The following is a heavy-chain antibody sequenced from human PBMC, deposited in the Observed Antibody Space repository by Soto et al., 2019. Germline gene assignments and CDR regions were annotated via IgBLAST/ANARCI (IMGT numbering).Heavy chain of an antibody. Sequence: GGSLRLSCAASGFTVSSSCLYWVRQAPGRGLEWVSSIYISGSTYYADSVQGRFTISRDNSKNTLYLQMNSLRAEDTAVYYCARGKVGTNPNWLDPWGQGTLVTVSS. J-gene: IGHJ5*02. CDR1: GFTVSSSC. V-gene: IGHV3-66*01. CDR3: ARGKVGTNPNWLDP. CDR2: IYISGST. D-gene: IGHD1-26*01.